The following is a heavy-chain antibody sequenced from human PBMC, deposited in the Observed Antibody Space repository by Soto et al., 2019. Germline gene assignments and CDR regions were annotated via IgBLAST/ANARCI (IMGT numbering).Heavy chain of an antibody. Sequence: SGGSLRLSCAASGLAFSTHWMTWVRQAPGKGLEWVANINQDGTEKYYVDSVKGRFTISRDNAKNSLYLQMNSLTAEDTALYYCATRTSGWYYYWGQGTLVTVSS. V-gene: IGHV3-7*01. CDR1: GLAFSTHW. CDR3: ATRTSGWYYY. D-gene: IGHD6-19*01. CDR2: INQDGTEK. J-gene: IGHJ4*02.